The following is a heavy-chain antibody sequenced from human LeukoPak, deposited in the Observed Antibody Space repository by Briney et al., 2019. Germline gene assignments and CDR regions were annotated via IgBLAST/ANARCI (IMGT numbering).Heavy chain of an antibody. V-gene: IGHV4-59*01. Sequence: SETLSLTCTVSGGSISSYYWSWIRQPPGKGLEWIGYIYYSGSTNYNPSLKSRVTILVDTSKNQFSLKLSSVTAADTAVYYCARSDFWSGYFHWFDPWGQGTLVTVSS. D-gene: IGHD3-3*01. J-gene: IGHJ5*02. CDR1: GGSISSYY. CDR3: ARSDFWSGYFHWFDP. CDR2: IYYSGST.